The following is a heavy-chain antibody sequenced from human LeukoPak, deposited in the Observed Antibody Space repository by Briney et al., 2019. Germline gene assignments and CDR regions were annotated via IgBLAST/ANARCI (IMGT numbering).Heavy chain of an antibody. CDR3: ARCPYQMMLRPFDSWSGGGAFDI. J-gene: IGHJ3*02. CDR1: GYSFTSYW. V-gene: IGHV5-51*01. CDR2: IYPGDSDT. D-gene: IGHD3-3*01. Sequence: GESLKISCKGSGYSFTSYWIGWVRQMPGKGLEWMGIIYPGDSDTRYSPSFQGQVTVSADKSISTAYLQWSSLKASDTAMYYCARCPYQMMLRPFDSWSGGGAFDIWGQGTMVTVSS.